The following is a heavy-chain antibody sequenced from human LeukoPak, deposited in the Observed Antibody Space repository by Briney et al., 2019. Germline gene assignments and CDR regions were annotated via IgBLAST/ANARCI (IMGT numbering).Heavy chain of an antibody. V-gene: IGHV3-30*18. J-gene: IGHJ4*02. CDR3: AKMGYSSSSGDY. D-gene: IGHD6-6*01. CDR2: ISYDGSNK. Sequence: GGSLRLSCAASGFTFSSYGMHWVRQAPGKGLEWVAVISYDGSNKYYADSVKGRFTISRDNSKNTLYLQMNSLRAEDTAVYYCAKMGYSSSSGDYWGQGTLVTVSS. CDR1: GFTFSSYG.